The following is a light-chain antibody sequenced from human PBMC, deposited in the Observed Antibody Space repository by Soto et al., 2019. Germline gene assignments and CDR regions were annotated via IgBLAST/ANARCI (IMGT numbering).Light chain of an antibody. CDR1: SSDVGVYNY. Sequence: QSALTQPASVSGSPGQSITISCIGTSSDVGVYNYVSWYQQHPGKAPKLMIYEVSNRPSGVSNRFSGSKSDTTASLTISGIQAEDEADYYCSSYTTSYTVVFGGGTKLTVL. V-gene: IGLV2-14*01. J-gene: IGLJ2*01. CDR2: EVS. CDR3: SSYTTSYTVV.